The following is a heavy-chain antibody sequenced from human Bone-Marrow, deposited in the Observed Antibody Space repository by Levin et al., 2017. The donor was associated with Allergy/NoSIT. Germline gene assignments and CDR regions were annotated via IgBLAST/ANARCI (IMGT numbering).Heavy chain of an antibody. CDR1: GYTFTSYD. CDR2: INAHNDNT. D-gene: IGHD3-10*01. J-gene: IGHJ4*02. Sequence: GASVKVSCKASGYTFTSYDISWVRQAPGQGLEWMGWINAHNDNTNYAQKLQGRVTMTTDTSTSTAYMELRSLRSDDTAVYYCARVALTMIGGPVYYFDYWGQGTLVTVSS. V-gene: IGHV1-18*01. CDR3: ARVALTMIGGPVYYFDY.